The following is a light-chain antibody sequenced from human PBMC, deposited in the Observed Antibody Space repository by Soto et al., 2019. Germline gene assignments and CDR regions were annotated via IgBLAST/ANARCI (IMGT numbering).Light chain of an antibody. CDR2: DAS. J-gene: IGKJ1*01. V-gene: IGKV3-11*01. CDR1: QSVSSY. CDR3: QQRSNWPPTVT. Sequence: EIVVTQSPATLSLSPGERATLSCRASQSVSSYLAWYQQKPGQAPRLLIYDASNRATGIPARFSGSGSGTDLTLTISSLEPEDFAVYYCQQRSNWPPTVTFGQGTKVDIK.